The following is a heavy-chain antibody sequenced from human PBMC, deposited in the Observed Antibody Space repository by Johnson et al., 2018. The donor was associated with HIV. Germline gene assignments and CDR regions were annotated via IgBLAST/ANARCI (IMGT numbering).Heavy chain of an antibody. V-gene: IGHV3-33*01. CDR2: IWYDGSNK. CDR1: GFTFSSYG. D-gene: IGHD5-18*01. J-gene: IGHJ3*02. Sequence: QVQLVESGGGVVQPGRSLRLSCAASGFTFSSYGMHWVRQAPGKGLEWVAVIWYDGSNKYYTDSVQGRFTISRDNSKNTLYLQMNSLGAEDTAVYYCARDTAMVHDAFDIWGQGTMVTVSS. CDR3: ARDTAMVHDAFDI.